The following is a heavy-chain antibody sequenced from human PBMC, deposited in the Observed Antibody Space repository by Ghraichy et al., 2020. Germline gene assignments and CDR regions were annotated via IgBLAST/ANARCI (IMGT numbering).Heavy chain of an antibody. D-gene: IGHD6-13*01. CDR3: ASGTARRHIAAAAPVDY. V-gene: IGHV4-34*01. Sequence: SETLSLTCAVYGGSFSGYYWSWIRQPPGKGLEWIGEINHSGSTNYNPSLKSRVTISVDTSKNQFSLKLSSVTAADTAVYYCASGTARRHIAAAAPVDYWGQGTLVTVSS. CDR2: INHSGST. J-gene: IGHJ4*02. CDR1: GGSFSGYY.